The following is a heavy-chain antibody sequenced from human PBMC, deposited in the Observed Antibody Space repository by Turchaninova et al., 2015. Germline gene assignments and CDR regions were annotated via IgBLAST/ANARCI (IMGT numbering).Heavy chain of an antibody. Sequence: GAEVKKPGASVKVSCKASGYTFTSYYMHWVRQAPGQGLEWMGIINPSGGSTSYAQKFQGRVTMTRDTSTSTVYMELSSLGSEETAVYYCARGGGDSSGYYQNDYWGQGTLVTVSS. V-gene: IGHV1-46*01. J-gene: IGHJ4*02. CDR2: INPSGGST. D-gene: IGHD3-22*01. CDR1: GYTFTSYY. CDR3: ARGGGDSSGYYQNDY.